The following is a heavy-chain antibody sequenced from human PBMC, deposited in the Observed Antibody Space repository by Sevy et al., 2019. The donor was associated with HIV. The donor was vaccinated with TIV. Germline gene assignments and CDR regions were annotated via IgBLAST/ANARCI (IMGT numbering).Heavy chain of an antibody. J-gene: IGHJ2*01. CDR3: ARVRILYADWYCDL. Sequence: GGSLRLSCSASGFTFSDYYMTWIRQAPGKGLEWGSYISRSGSTINYADSVKGRFTISRDNAKNSLYLQMNGLRAEDTAVYYCARVRILYADWYCDLWGRGTLVTVSS. D-gene: IGHD2-2*02. CDR1: GFTFSDYY. V-gene: IGHV3-11*01. CDR2: ISRSGSTI.